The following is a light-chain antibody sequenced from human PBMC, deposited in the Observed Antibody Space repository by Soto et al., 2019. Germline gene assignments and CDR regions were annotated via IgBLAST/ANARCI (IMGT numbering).Light chain of an antibody. Sequence: EIVMTQSPGTLSLSPGERATLSCRASQSVSNNYLAWYQQKPGQAPRLLIYGASNRATGIPDRFSGSGSGTELTLTISRLEPEDFAVYYCQQYGSSGTVGKGTKVDIK. J-gene: IGKJ1*01. V-gene: IGKV3-20*01. CDR2: GAS. CDR1: QSVSNNY. CDR3: QQYGSSGT.